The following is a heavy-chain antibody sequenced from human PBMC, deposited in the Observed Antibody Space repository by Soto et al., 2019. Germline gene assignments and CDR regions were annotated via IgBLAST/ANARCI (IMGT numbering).Heavy chain of an antibody. CDR2: INHSGST. V-gene: IGHV4-34*01. CDR3: ARGKEYYDFWRGPGWYN. J-gene: IGHJ4*02. D-gene: IGHD3-3*01. Sequence: QVQLQQWGAGLLKPSETPSLTCAVYGGSFSGYYWSWIRQPPGKGLEWIGEINHSGSTNYNPSLKNRDTISVETANNQFSLKLSSVTDASTAVYYFARGKEYYDFWRGPGWYNWGQRSLVPVS. CDR1: GGSFSGYY.